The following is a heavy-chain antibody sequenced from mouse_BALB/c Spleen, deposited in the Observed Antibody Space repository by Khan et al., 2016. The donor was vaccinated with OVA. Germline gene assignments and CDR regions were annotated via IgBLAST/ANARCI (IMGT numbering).Heavy chain of an antibody. D-gene: IGHD1-2*01. J-gene: IGHJ3*01. CDR2: ISPGSGDT. CDR3: ARRNYFGDTFAY. Sequence: QVQLQQSGAELARPGASVKLSCKASGYTFTDYYINWVKLRPGQGLEWIGEISPGSGDTYYNERFKGKATLTADKSSSTAYMQLSSLTSEASAVYFCARRNYFGDTFAYWGQGTLVTVSA. V-gene: IGHV1-77*01. CDR1: GYTFTDYY.